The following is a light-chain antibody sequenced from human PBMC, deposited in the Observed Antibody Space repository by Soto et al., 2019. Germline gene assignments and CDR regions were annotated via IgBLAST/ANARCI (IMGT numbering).Light chain of an antibody. J-gene: IGKJ5*01. CDR1: QDISNY. V-gene: IGKV1-33*01. CDR3: QQYDNLPT. CDR2: DAS. Sequence: DIQMTQSPSSLSASVGYRFTITCQASQDISNYLNWYQQKPGKAPKLLIYDASNLETGVPSRLSGSGSGTDFTFTISSLQPEDIATYYCQQYDNLPTFGQGTRLEIK.